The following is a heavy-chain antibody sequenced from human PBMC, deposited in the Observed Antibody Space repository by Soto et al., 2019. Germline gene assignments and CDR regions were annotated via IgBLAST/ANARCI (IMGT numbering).Heavy chain of an antibody. V-gene: IGHV1-46*01. Sequence: GASVKVSCKASGYTFTSYYMHWVRQAPGQGLEWMGIINPSGGSTSYAQKFQGRVTMTRDTSTSTVYMELSSLRSEDTAVYYCARSSMIVGVITTPHVDWYFELWGRGTLVTVSS. J-gene: IGHJ2*01. CDR2: INPSGGST. CDR1: GYTFTSYY. CDR3: ARSSMIVGVITTPHVDWYFEL. D-gene: IGHD3-22*01.